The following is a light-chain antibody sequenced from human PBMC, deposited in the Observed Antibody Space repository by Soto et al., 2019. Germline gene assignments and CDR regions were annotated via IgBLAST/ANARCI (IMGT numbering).Light chain of an antibody. CDR2: KAS. CDR1: QSISSW. J-gene: IGKJ2*01. CDR3: QQYNSYSRYT. V-gene: IGKV1-5*03. Sequence: DIQMTQSPSTLSASAGDRVTITCRASQSISSWLAWYQQKPGKAPKLLIYKASSLESGGPSRFSGSGSGTEFTLTISSLQPDDFATYYCQQYNSYSRYTFGQGTKLEIK.